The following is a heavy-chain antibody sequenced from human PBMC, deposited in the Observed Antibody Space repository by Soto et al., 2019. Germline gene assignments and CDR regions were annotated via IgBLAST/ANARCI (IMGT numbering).Heavy chain of an antibody. D-gene: IGHD2-2*02. V-gene: IGHV3-23*01. CDR3: AKVRHCSSTSCYSPGAGDYYYYYMDV. Sequence: GGSLRLSCAASGFTFSSYAMSWVRQAPGRGLEWVSAISGSGGSTYHADSVKGRFTISRDNSKNTLYLQMNSLRAEDTAVYYCAKVRHCSSTSCYSPGAGDYYYYYMDVWGKGTTVTVSS. CDR2: ISGSGGST. J-gene: IGHJ6*03. CDR1: GFTFSSYA.